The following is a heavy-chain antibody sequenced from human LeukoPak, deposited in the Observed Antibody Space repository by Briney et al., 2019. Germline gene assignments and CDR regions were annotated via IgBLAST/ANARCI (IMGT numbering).Heavy chain of an antibody. CDR3: AGYGGNSF. J-gene: IGHJ4*02. Sequence: GGSLRLSCAASGFAVSSHHVTWVRQTPGKGLEWVSVISNSGTTFYPDSVKGRFTISRDNSKNTVNLEMNSLRAEDTAVYYCAGYGGNSFWGPGTLVTVSS. CDR1: GFAVSSHH. D-gene: IGHD4-23*01. CDR2: ISNSGTT. V-gene: IGHV3-66*01.